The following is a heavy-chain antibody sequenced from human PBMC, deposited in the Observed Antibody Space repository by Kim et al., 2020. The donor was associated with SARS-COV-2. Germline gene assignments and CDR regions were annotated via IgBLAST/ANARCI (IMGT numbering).Heavy chain of an antibody. CDR1: GFTFSDYY. CDR3: ARDALRLTFYRFGELLSNWFDP. J-gene: IGHJ5*02. D-gene: IGHD3-10*01. CDR2: ISSSGSTI. Sequence: GGSLRLSCAASGFTFSDYYMSWIRQAPGKGLEWVSYISSSGSTIYYADSVKGRFTISRDNAKNSLYLQMNSLRAEDTAVYYCARDALRLTFYRFGELLSNWFDPWGQGTLVTVSS. V-gene: IGHV3-11*01.